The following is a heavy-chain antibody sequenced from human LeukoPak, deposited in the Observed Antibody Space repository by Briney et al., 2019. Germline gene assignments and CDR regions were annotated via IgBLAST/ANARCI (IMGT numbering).Heavy chain of an antibody. D-gene: IGHD3-10*02. CDR1: GFTFSSYS. V-gene: IGHV3-48*04. CDR3: AELGITMIGGV. CDR2: ISSCRSTI. J-gene: IGHJ6*04. Sequence: GSLRLSCAASGFTFSSYSMNWVRQAPGEGLEWGSYISSCRSTIYYADSVKGRFTISRDNAKNSLYLQMNSLRAEDTAVYYCAELGITMIGGVWGKGTTVTISS.